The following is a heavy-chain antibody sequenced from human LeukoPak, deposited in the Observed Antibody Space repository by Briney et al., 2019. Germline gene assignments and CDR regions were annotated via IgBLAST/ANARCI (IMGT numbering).Heavy chain of an antibody. CDR3: ARDIVVVPAAMPGGYYYYYYGMDV. D-gene: IGHD2-2*01. V-gene: IGHV3-30-3*01. CDR2: ISYDGSNK. CDR1: GFTFSSYA. J-gene: IGHJ6*02. Sequence: GRSLRLSCAASGFTFSSYAMHWVRQAPGKGLEWVAVISYDGSNKYYADSVKGRFTISRDNSKNTLYLQMNSLRAEDTAVYYCARDIVVVPAAMPGGYYYYYYGMDVWGQGTTVTVSS.